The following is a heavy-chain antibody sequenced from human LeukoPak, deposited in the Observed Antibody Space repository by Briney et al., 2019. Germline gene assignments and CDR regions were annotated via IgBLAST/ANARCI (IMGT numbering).Heavy chain of an antibody. D-gene: IGHD6-19*01. J-gene: IGHJ4*02. CDR3: AKDLQWLVINY. Sequence: GGSLRLSCAPSGFTFSSYAMSWVRQAPGKGLEWVSAISGSGGSTYYADSVKGRFTISRDNSKNTLYLQMNSLRAEDTAVYYCAKDLQWLVINYWGQGTLVTVSS. CDR2: ISGSGGST. CDR1: GFTFSSYA. V-gene: IGHV3-23*01.